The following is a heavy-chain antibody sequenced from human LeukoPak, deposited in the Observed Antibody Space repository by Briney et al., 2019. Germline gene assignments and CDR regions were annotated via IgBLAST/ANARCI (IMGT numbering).Heavy chain of an antibody. Sequence: PGRSLRLSCAASGFTFSGYGMHWVRQAPGKGPEWVAFIPYDGSNKHYADSVKGRFTISRDNSKNTLYLQMNSLRAEDTAVYFCAKRPYDISSYHAFGLWGQGTLVTVSS. CDR3: AKRPYDISSYHAFGL. D-gene: IGHD3-22*01. CDR2: IPYDGSNK. V-gene: IGHV3-30*02. CDR1: GFTFSGYG. J-gene: IGHJ4*02.